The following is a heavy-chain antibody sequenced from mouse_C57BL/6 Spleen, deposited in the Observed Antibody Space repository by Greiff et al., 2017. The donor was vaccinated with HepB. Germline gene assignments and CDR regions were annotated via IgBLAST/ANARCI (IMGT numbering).Heavy chain of an antibody. J-gene: IGHJ1*03. CDR1: GYTFTSYW. D-gene: IGHD3-3*01. CDR3: ARSRLLDV. CDR2: IDPSDSYT. V-gene: IGHV1-50*01. Sequence: QVQLQQPGAELVKPGASVKLSCKASGYTFTSYWMQWVKQRPGQGLEWIGEIDPSDSYTNYNQKFKGKATLTVDTSSSTAYMQLSSLTSEDSAVYYCARSRLLDVWGTGTTVTVSS.